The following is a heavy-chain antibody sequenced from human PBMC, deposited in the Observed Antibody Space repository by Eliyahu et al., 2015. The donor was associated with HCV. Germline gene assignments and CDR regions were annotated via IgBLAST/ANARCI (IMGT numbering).Heavy chain of an antibody. J-gene: IGHJ4*02. Sequence: QLQLQESGPGLVKLSETLSLTCTVXGXSIXISSYYWGWXRQPPGKGLEWIGSIYYSGNTYYNPSLKSRVTISVDTSKNQFSLKLSSVTAADTAVYYCARHIVWFGELSNFDYWGQGTLVTVSS. V-gene: IGHV4-39*01. CDR3: ARHIVWFGELSNFDY. D-gene: IGHD3-10*01. CDR1: GXSIXISSYY. CDR2: IYYSGNT.